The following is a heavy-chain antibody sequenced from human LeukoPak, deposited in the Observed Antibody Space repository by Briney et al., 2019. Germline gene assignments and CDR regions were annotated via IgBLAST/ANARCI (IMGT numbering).Heavy chain of an antibody. J-gene: IGHJ4*02. V-gene: IGHV3-74*01. Sequence: GGSLRLSCAASGFPFSNYWMHWVRQAPGKGLVWVSRVNSDGSTTNYADSVKGRFTISRDNAESTLYMRMNSLRPEDTAVYYCARGYYSSSRFDSWGQGTLVTVSS. CDR1: GFPFSNYW. CDR3: ARGYYSSSRFDS. D-gene: IGHD6-13*01. CDR2: VNSDGSTT.